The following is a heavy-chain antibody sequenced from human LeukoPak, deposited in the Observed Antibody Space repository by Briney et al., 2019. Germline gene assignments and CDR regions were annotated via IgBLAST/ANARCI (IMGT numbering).Heavy chain of an antibody. D-gene: IGHD7-27*01. CDR3: GRTGDLSDY. J-gene: IGHJ4*02. CDR2: IKEDGSDK. CDR1: GLSFGSYW. V-gene: IGHV3-7*01. Sequence: GGSLRLSCAVSGLSFGSYWMSWVRQAPGKGLEWVANIKEDGSDKYYVYSVKGRFNISRDNDENTLYLQTNSLRAEDTAVYYCGRTGDLSDYWGQGSLVIVSS.